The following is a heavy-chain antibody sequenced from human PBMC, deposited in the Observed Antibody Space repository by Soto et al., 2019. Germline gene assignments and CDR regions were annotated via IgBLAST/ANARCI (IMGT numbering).Heavy chain of an antibody. CDR3: ARALTTVASF. Sequence: GGSLRLSCAAPGLTLSNYWMNWVRQAPGKGLEWVANINQDGSGKYYVDSVKGRFTISRDNAKNSLYLQMDSLRAEDTALYYCARALTTVASFWGQGTLVTVSS. D-gene: IGHD2-2*01. J-gene: IGHJ4*02. CDR1: GLTLSNYW. V-gene: IGHV3-7*01. CDR2: INQDGSGK.